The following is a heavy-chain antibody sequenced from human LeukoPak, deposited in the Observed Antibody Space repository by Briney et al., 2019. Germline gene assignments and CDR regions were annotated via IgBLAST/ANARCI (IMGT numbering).Heavy chain of an antibody. J-gene: IGHJ6*02. Sequence: ASEKVSCKASGYTFTSYDINWVRQATGQGLEWMGWMNPNSGNTGYAQKFQGRVTMTRNTSISTAYMELSSLRSEDTAVYYCARGGLRYFDWLWHYYYYGMDVWGQGTTVTVSS. CDR3: ARGGLRYFDWLWHYYYYGMDV. CDR2: MNPNSGNT. V-gene: IGHV1-8*01. CDR1: GYTFTSYD. D-gene: IGHD3-9*01.